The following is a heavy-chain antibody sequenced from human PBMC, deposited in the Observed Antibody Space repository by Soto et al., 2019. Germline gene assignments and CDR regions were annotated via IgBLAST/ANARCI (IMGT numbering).Heavy chain of an antibody. CDR2: ISSSGGTT. D-gene: IGHD2-21*02. CDR3: ARWEVVTGLDY. J-gene: IGHJ4*02. Sequence: GGSLRLSCAASGFTFSTSEMSWVRQAPGKGLEWISHISSSGGTTYYADSVKGRFTISRDNADHSLFLQMNSLRVADTAVYYCARWEVVTGLDYWGQGTLVTVSS. CDR1: GFTFSTSE. V-gene: IGHV3-48*03.